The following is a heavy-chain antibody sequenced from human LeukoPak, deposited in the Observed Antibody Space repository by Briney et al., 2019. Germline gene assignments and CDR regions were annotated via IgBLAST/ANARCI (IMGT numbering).Heavy chain of an antibody. Sequence: GGSLRLSCAASALTFSSYAMSWVRQAPGKGLGWVSAISGSGGSTYYADSVKGRFTIYRDNSKNTLYLQMNSLRAEDTAVYYCGGRYWSSTRYFYYYYDMDVWGKGTTVTVSS. D-gene: IGHD2-2*01. J-gene: IGHJ6*03. V-gene: IGHV3-23*01. CDR2: ISGSGGST. CDR3: GGRYWSSTRYFYYYYDMDV. CDR1: ALTFSSYA.